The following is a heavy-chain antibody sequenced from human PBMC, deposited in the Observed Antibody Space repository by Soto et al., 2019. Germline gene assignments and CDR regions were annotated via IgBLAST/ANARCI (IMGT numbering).Heavy chain of an antibody. Sequence: QVQLVESGGGVVQPGRSLRLSCAASGFTFSSYGMHWVRQAPGKGLEWVAVISYDGSNKYYADSVKGRFTISRDKSQNALYQQMNSRRAEDRAVYYCAKVIGYDSSGYYYDGQEALDYWGQGTLVTVSS. CDR1: GFTFSSYG. J-gene: IGHJ4*02. CDR2: ISYDGSNK. V-gene: IGHV3-30*18. D-gene: IGHD3-22*01. CDR3: AKVIGYDSSGYYYDGQEALDY.